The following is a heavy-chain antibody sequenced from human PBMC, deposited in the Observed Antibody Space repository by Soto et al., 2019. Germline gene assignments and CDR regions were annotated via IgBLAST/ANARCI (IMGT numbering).Heavy chain of an antibody. J-gene: IGHJ6*03. CDR3: AKFGSTSAYYYYYYMDV. Sequence: EVQLLESGGGLVQPGGSLRLSCAASGFTFSIYAMSWVRQAPGKGLEWVSAISGSGGSTYYADSVKGRFTISRDNSKNTLYLQMNSLRAEDTAVYYCAKFGSTSAYYYYYYMDVWGKGTTVTVSS. D-gene: IGHD2-2*01. CDR1: GFTFSIYA. CDR2: ISGSGGST. V-gene: IGHV3-23*01.